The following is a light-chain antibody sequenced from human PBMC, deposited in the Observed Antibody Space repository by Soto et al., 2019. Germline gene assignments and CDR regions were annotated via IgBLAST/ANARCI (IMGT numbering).Light chain of an antibody. J-gene: IGLJ1*01. Sequence: QSALTQPASGSGSPGQSITSSCTGTSSHVGTYNLVSWYQQYSGKAPKLMIYDVSKRPSGVPDRFSGSKSGNTASLTISGLQAEDDVDYDCCSYAGSDCLLYLFGTGINFTVL. CDR1: SSHVGTYNL. CDR2: DVS. V-gene: IGLV2-23*02. CDR3: CSYAGSDCLLYL.